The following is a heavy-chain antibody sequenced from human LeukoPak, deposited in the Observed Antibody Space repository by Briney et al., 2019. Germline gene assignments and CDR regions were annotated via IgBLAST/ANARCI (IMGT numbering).Heavy chain of an antibody. CDR2: ISVYNGNT. CDR1: GYSFTGYY. D-gene: IGHD1-26*01. V-gene: IGHV1-18*01. CDR3: ARGVGANSRPDY. J-gene: IGHJ4*02. Sequence: ASVKVSCKASGYSFTGYYMHWVRQAPGQGLEWMGWISVYNGNTKYAQKFQGRVTMTTDTSTSTAYMELRSLKSDDTAVYYCARGVGANSRPDYWGQGTLVTVSS.